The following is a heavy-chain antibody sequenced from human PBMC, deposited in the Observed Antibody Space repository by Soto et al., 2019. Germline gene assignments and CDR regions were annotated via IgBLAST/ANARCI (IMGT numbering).Heavy chain of an antibody. CDR1: VFRSVNYA. CDR3: AKATTNGGWFNPFDA. J-gene: IGHJ4*02. Sequence: WGALLIACVAPVFRSVNYALTWLRQAPGKGLEWVSVLSGSGTSTYYADSVNGRFTISIDNSRDTLFLQMNSLTAEDTAVYYCAKATTNGGWFNPFDAWGQGAMVTVSS. CDR2: LSGSGTST. D-gene: IGHD6-19*01. V-gene: IGHV3-23*01.